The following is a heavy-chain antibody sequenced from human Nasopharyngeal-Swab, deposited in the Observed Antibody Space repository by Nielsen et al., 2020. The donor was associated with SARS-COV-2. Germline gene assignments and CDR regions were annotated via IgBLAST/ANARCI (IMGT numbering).Heavy chain of an antibody. V-gene: IGHV3-20*04. D-gene: IGHD5-18*01. CDR1: GFAFDDYG. CDR3: ARVGHVDTSMSGAFDI. J-gene: IGHJ3*02. CDR2: INWNGGSR. Sequence: GESLKISCVASGFAFDDYGMSWVRQAPGKGLEWVCAINWNGGSRGYADSVKGRFTISRDNAKNSLYLQMNSLRVEDTALYYCARVGHVDTSMSGAFDIWGQGTMVAVSS.